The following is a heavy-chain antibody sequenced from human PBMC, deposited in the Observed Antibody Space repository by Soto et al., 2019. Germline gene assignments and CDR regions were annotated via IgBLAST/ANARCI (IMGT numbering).Heavy chain of an antibody. CDR3: AHRVLLTVFGLVTTTAIYFDF. Sequence: QITLNESGPTVVRPTETLTLTCRFSGFSLTTSGVGVGWIHQSPGKAPEWLALIYWDDDKRYSASLKSRLTITKDTSKNQVVLTVSDLDPTDTATYYCAHRVLLTVFGLVTTTAIYFDFWGQGTPVAVSS. D-gene: IGHD3-3*01. CDR1: GFSLTTSGVG. CDR2: IYWDDDK. V-gene: IGHV2-5*02. J-gene: IGHJ4*02.